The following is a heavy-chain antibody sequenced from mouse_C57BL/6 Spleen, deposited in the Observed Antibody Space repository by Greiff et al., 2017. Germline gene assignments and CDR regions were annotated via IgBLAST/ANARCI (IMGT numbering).Heavy chain of an antibody. D-gene: IGHD1-1*01. J-gene: IGHJ3*01. V-gene: IGHV7-3*01. CDR1: GFTFTDYY. CDR2: IRNKANGYTT. Sequence: EVKLVESGGGLVQPGGSLSLSCAASGFTFTDYYMSWVRQPPGKALEWLGFIRNKANGYTTEYSASVTGRFTISRDNSQSIIYLQMNALRAEDSATYYGARYYYGSSSFAYWGQVTLVTVSA. CDR3: ARYYYGSSSFAY.